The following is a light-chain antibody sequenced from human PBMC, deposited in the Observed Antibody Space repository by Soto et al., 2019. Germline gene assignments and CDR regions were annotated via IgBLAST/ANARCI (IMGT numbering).Light chain of an antibody. CDR3: QQYNDNWPT. J-gene: IGKJ1*01. V-gene: IGKV3-15*01. CDR2: GAS. Sequence: TQSPATLSVSPGERATLSCRASQSVRTNLAWYQHKPGQSPRLLIYGASNRATGFPARFSGSGSGTEFTLTINGLQSEDFAVYYCQQYNDNWPTFGQGTKVDI. CDR1: QSVRTN.